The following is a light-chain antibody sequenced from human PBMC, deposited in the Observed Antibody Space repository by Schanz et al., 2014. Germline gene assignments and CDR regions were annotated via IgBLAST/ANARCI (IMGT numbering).Light chain of an antibody. CDR3: QQSYATPVT. CDR2: WAS. V-gene: IGKV4-1*01. Sequence: DIVMTQSPDSLAVSLGERATINCKSSQSVLYTSHNKNYLAWYQHKPGQPPKLLIHWASTRESGVPDRFSGSGSGTDFTLTISSLQAEDLAVYYCQQSYATPVTFGGGTKVEVK. CDR1: QSVLYTSHNKNY. J-gene: IGKJ4*01.